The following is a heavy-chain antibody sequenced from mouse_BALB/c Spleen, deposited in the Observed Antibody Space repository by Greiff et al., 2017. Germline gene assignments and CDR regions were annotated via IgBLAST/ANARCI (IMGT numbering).Heavy chain of an antibody. CDR3: ARRYGNYEGYFDY. D-gene: IGHD2-10*02. J-gene: IGHJ2*01. CDR1: GFTFSSFG. V-gene: IGHV5-17*02. CDR2: ISSGSSTI. Sequence: EVMLVESGGGLVQPGGSRKLSCAASGFTFSSFGMHWVRQAPEKGLEWVAYISSGSSTIYYADTVKGRFTISRDNPKNTLFLQMTSLRSEDTAMYYCARRYGNYEGYFDYWGQGTTLTVSS.